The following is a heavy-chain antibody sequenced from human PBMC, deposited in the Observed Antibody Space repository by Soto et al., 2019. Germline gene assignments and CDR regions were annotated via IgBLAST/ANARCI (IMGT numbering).Heavy chain of an antibody. CDR2: IDPSDSYT. CDR3: ARHLYYALDDAFDI. V-gene: IGHV5-10-1*01. D-gene: IGHD2-8*01. J-gene: IGHJ3*02. CDR1: GYSFTSYW. Sequence: PGESLKISCKGSGYSFTSYWISWVRQMPGKGLGWMGRIDPSDSYTNYSPSFQGHVTISADKSISTAYLQWSSLKALDTAMYYCARHLYYALDDAFDIRGQGTMVTVSS.